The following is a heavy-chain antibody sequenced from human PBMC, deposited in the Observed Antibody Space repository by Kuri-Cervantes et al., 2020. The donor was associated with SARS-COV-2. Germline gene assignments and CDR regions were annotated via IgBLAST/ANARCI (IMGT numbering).Heavy chain of an antibody. CDR3: ARRYTDVLGFLEWPGKTQYYYYTDV. CDR2: IRKKLIIYTT. CDR1: GFTFSDHD. J-gene: IGHJ6*03. V-gene: IGHV3-72*01. Sequence: GESLKISCAASGFTFSDHDMDWVRQAPGKGLEWVGRIRKKLIIYTTEYAASVKGRFTISRDDSKNSLFLQMNRLKTEDTAVYYCARRYTDVLGFLEWPGKTQYYYYTDVWGKGTTVTVSS. D-gene: IGHD3-3*01.